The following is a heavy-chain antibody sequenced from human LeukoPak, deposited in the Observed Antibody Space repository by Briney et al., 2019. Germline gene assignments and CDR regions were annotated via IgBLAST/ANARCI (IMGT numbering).Heavy chain of an antibody. D-gene: IGHD5-18*01. J-gene: IGHJ6*02. V-gene: IGHV1-18*01. CDR2: ISGYNGNT. Sequence: ASVKVSCKASGYTFTSYGINWVRQAPGQGLEWMGWISGYNGNTYYAQNLQGRVTMTTDTSTSTAYMELRSLRSDDTAVYYCARVWGSMVTGALYNSYGMDVWGQGTTVTVSS. CDR1: GYTFTSYG. CDR3: ARVWGSMVTGALYNSYGMDV.